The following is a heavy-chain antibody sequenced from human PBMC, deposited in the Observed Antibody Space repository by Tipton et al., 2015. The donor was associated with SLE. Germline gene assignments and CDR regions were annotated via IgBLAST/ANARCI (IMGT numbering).Heavy chain of an antibody. CDR1: GFTFSSYW. CDR2: IWYDGSNK. Sequence: RSLRLSCAASGFTFSSYWMHWVRQAPGKGLVWVAVIWYDGSNKYYADSVKGRFTISRDNSKNTLYLQMNSLRAEDTAVYYCAKELEPTAPIDYWGQGTLVTLSS. V-gene: IGHV3-33*06. CDR3: AKELEPTAPIDY. J-gene: IGHJ4*02. D-gene: IGHD1-1*01.